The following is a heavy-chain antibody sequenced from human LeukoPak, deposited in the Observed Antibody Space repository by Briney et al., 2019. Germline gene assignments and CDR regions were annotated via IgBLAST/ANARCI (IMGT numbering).Heavy chain of an antibody. CDR1: GLTFSNLW. CDR2: INQGGSEK. V-gene: IGHV3-7*03. D-gene: IGHD3-3*02. J-gene: IGHJ4*02. CDR3: ARGHLWLQN. Sequence: GGSLRLSCVASGLTFSNLWMTWVRQAPGEGLEWVASINQGGSEKYYVDSVKGRFIISRDNAKSSLYLQMDSLRAEETAVYHCARGHLWLQNWGQGTLVTVSS.